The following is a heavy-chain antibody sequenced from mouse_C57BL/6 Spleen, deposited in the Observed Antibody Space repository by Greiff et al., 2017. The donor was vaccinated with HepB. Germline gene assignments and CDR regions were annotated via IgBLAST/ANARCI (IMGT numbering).Heavy chain of an antibody. J-gene: IGHJ3*01. D-gene: IGHD1-1*01. CDR1: GFTFSSYA. Sequence: EVQVVESGGGLVKPGGSLKLSCAASGFTFSSYAMSWVRQTPEKRLEWVATISDGGSYTYYPDNVKGRFTISRDNAKNNLYLQMSHLKSEDTAMYYCARDYYGSSYVGTFAYWGQGTLVTVSA. CDR3: ARDYYGSSYVGTFAY. V-gene: IGHV5-4*01. CDR2: ISDGGSYT.